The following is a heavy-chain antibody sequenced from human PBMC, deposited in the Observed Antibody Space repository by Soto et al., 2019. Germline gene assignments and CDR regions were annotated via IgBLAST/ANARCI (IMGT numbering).Heavy chain of an antibody. CDR3: AKVSPMGYFFDF. J-gene: IGHJ4*02. V-gene: IGHV3-30-3*01. CDR2: ISYDGSNK. Sequence: HPGGSLRLSCAASGFAFNTYSMHWVRQAPGRGLEWVAVISYDGSNKFYADSVKGRFTISRDNSENTLYLEMNSLRGEDTAVYYCAKVSPMGYFFDFWGQGTLVTVSS. CDR1: GFAFNTYS.